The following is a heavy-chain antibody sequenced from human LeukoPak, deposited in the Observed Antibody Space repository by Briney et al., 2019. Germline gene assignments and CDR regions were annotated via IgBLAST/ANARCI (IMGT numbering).Heavy chain of an antibody. CDR1: GFTFSRYA. V-gene: IGHV3-23*01. J-gene: IGHJ6*03. Sequence: GGSLRLPCAASGFTFSRYAMSWVRHAPGKGLEWVSDLSGSSGSTYYEDYVKGRFAISRDNSKNTLYLQMYSLRAEDTAVYYCAKDLDWYYYYYMDVWGKGTTVTVSS. CDR3: AKDLDWYYYYYMDV. D-gene: IGHD3-9*01. CDR2: LSGSSGST.